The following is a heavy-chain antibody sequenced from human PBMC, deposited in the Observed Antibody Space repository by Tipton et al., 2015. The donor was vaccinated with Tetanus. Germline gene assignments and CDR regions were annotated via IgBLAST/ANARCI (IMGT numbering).Heavy chain of an antibody. Sequence: TLSLTCTVSGGSISSYYWSWIRQSPGKGLEWIGHVYYSGRTYYNPPLKSRVTISAYMSKNQFSLKLTSVTAADTATYYCARMGFTYGQVVYWGQGTLVTVAS. CDR3: ARMGFTYGQVVY. D-gene: IGHD5-18*01. CDR1: GGSISSYY. J-gene: IGHJ4*02. CDR2: VYYSGRT. V-gene: IGHV4-30-4*01.